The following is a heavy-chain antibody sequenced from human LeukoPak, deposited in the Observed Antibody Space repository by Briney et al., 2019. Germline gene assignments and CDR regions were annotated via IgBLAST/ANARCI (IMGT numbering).Heavy chain of an antibody. Sequence: SETLSLTCTVSGYSISSGYYWGWIRQPPGKGLEWIGSIYHSGSTYYNPSLKSRVTISVDTSKNQFSLKLSSVTAADTAVYYCASQPLGYCSGGSCQTHDYWGQGTLVTVSS. CDR3: ASQPLGYCSGGSCQTHDY. CDR2: IYHSGST. D-gene: IGHD2-15*01. J-gene: IGHJ4*02. CDR1: GYSISSGYY. V-gene: IGHV4-38-2*02.